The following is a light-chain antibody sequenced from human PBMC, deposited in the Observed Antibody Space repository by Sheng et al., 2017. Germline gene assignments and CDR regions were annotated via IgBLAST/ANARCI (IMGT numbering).Light chain of an antibody. CDR1: QGISTY. J-gene: IGKJ1*01. CDR3: QQYRI. V-gene: IGKV1-8*01. Sequence: AIRITQSPSSLSASTGDRVTITCRASQGISTYLAWYQQKPGKAPKLLIHDASSLQSGVPSRFSGSGSGTDFTLTISSLQSEDFATYYCQQYRIFGQGTRVEI. CDR2: DAS.